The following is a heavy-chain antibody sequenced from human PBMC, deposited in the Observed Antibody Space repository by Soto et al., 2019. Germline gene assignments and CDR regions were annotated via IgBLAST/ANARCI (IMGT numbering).Heavy chain of an antibody. Sequence: PGGSLRLSCAASGFTLSSYGMHWVRQAPGKGLEWVAVISYDGSNKYYADSVKGRFTISRDNSKNTLYLQMNSLRAEDTAVYYCAKDQGEGYHFDYWGQGTLVTVSS. V-gene: IGHV3-30*18. D-gene: IGHD3-10*01. CDR2: ISYDGSNK. CDR1: GFTLSSYG. CDR3: AKDQGEGYHFDY. J-gene: IGHJ4*02.